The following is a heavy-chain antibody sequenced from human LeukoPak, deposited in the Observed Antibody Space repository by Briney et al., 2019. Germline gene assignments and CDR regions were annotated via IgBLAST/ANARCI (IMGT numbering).Heavy chain of an antibody. D-gene: IGHD6-19*01. Sequence: GGSLRLSCAASGFSFSSYAMSWVRQAPGKGLEWVSAISGSGGSTYYADSVKGRFTISRDNSKNTLYLQMNSLRAEDTAVYYCAKITVAGTYYYYYYMDVRGKGTTVTVSS. V-gene: IGHV3-23*01. CDR1: GFSFSSYA. CDR2: ISGSGGST. CDR3: AKITVAGTYYYYYYMDV. J-gene: IGHJ6*03.